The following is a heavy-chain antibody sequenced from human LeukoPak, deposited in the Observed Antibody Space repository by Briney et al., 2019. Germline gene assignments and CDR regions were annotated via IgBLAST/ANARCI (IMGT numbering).Heavy chain of an antibody. CDR1: GGSFSGYY. J-gene: IGHJ4*02. V-gene: IGHV4-34*01. CDR2: INHSGST. D-gene: IGHD3-22*01. CDR3: ARGALTYYYDSSGYYHFDY. Sequence: PSETLSLTCAVYGGSFSGYYWSWIRQPPGKGLEWIGEINHSGSTNYNPSLKSRVTISVDTSKNQFSLKLSSVTAADTAVYYCARGALTYYYDSSGYYHFDYWGQGTLVTVSS.